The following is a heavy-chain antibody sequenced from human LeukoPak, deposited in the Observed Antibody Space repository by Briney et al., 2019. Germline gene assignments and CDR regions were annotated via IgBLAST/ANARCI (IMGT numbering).Heavy chain of an antibody. V-gene: IGHV6-1*01. D-gene: IGHD1-26*01. CDR2: TYYRSKWYN. CDR1: GDSVSSNSAA. CDR3: ARDLEWELLTGNWLDP. J-gene: IGHJ5*02. Sequence: SQTLSLTCAISGDSVSSNSAAWNWIRQSPSRGLEWLGRTYYRSKWYNDYAVSVKSRITTNPDTSKNQFSLQLNSVTPEDTAVYYCARDLEWELLTGNWLDPWGQGTLVTVSS.